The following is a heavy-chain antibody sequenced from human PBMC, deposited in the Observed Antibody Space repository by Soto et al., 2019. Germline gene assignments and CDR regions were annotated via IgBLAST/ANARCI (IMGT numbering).Heavy chain of an antibody. J-gene: IGHJ4*02. CDR3: AKDLEYSSSSGIFDY. D-gene: IGHD6-6*01. CDR2: ISGSGGST. V-gene: IGHV3-23*01. CDR1: GFTFSSYA. Sequence: GGSLRLSCAASGFTFSSYAMSWVRQAPGKGLEWVSAISGSGGSTYYADSVEGRFTISRDNSKNTLYLQMNSLRAEDTAVYYCAKDLEYSSSSGIFDYWGQGTLVTVSS.